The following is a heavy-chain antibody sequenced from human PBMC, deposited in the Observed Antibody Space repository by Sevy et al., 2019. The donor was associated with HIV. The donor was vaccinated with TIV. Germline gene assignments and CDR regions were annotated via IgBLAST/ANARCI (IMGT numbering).Heavy chain of an antibody. CDR1: GFTFSNYA. Sequence: GGSLRLSCTASGFTFSNYAMSWVRQAPGKGLEWVSAISSNGYSTYYIDSVRRRFSISRDNSKNTVYLQMTRLRAEDTAVYFCAKDLVEGSASAGDNFDYWGQGTLVTVSS. CDR3: AKDLVEGSASAGDNFDY. J-gene: IGHJ4*02. D-gene: IGHD6-13*01. V-gene: IGHV3-23*01. CDR2: ISSNGYST.